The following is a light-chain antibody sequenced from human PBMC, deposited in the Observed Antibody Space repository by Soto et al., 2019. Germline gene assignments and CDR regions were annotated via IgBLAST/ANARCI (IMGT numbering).Light chain of an antibody. CDR2: EVR. Sequence: QSVLTQPASVSGSPGQSITISCTGTTSDVGGYDYVSWYQQHPGKAPKLLIYEVRDRPSGVSDRFSGSKSGNTASLSISGLQAEDEADYYCTSYSSSSTPWLFGGGTKLTVL. J-gene: IGLJ3*02. CDR3: TSYSSSSTPWL. CDR1: TSDVGGYDY. V-gene: IGLV2-14*01.